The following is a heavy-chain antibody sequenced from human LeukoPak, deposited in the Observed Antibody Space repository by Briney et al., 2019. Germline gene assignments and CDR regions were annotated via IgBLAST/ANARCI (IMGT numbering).Heavy chain of an antibody. CDR2: ISWNSGSI. V-gene: IGHV3-9*01. Sequence: GRSLRLSCAASGFTFDDYAMHWVRQAPGKGLEWVSGISWNSGSIGYADSVKGRFTISRDNAKNSLYLQMNSLRAEDTAVYYCARDLFDYYDSSFYYFDYWGQGTLVTVSP. D-gene: IGHD3-22*01. CDR1: GFTFDDYA. J-gene: IGHJ4*02. CDR3: ARDLFDYYDSSFYYFDY.